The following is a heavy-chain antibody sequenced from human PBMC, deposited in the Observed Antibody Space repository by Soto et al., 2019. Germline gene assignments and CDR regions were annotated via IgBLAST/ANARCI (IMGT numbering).Heavy chain of an antibody. CDR1: GFTFSSYA. CDR2: ISSNGSST. CDR3: ARTMYSSSSADLSYYCMNV. V-gene: IGHV3-64*01. J-gene: IGHJ6*02. Sequence: GGSLRLSCAASGFTFSSYAMHWVRQAPGKGLEYVSAISSNGSSTCYTKTVKGRFTISRENSKNTLYLQMGSLRAEDMAVYCCARTMYSSSSADLSYYCMNVWGQVTTVNFSS. D-gene: IGHD6-6*01.